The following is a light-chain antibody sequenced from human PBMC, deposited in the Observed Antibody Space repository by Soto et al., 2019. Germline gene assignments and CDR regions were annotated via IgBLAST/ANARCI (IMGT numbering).Light chain of an antibody. Sequence: QSALTQPPSASGTPGQGVTISCSGSSSNIGTNYVYWYQQLPGTAPKLLIYRNNQRPSGVPDRFSGSKSGTSASLAISGLRSEDEADYYCAVWDDSLSGRVFGGGTQLTVL. J-gene: IGLJ3*02. CDR1: SSNIGTNY. CDR3: AVWDDSLSGRV. CDR2: RNN. V-gene: IGLV1-47*01.